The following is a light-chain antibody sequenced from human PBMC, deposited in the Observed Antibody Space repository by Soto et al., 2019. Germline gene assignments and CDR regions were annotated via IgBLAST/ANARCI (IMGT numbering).Light chain of an antibody. CDR2: EVT. CDR3: ATWDDSLSGWV. J-gene: IGLJ3*02. CDR1: SGDIGSYTY. Sequence: QSVLTQPASVSGSPGQSITISCTGTSGDIGSYTYVSWYQQYPGKAPKLLISEVTNRPSGVSNRFSGSKSGNTASLTISGLQAEDEAHYYCATWDDSLSGWVFGGGTKLTVL. V-gene: IGLV2-14*01.